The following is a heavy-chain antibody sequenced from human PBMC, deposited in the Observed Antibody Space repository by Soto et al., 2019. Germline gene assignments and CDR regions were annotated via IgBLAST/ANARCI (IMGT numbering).Heavy chain of an antibody. D-gene: IGHD2-15*01. CDR1: GFTFSSYA. V-gene: IGHV3-23*01. Sequence: GGSLRLSCAASGFTFSSYAMSWVRQAPGKGLEWVSAISGSGGSTYYADSVKGRFTISRDNSKNTLYLQMNSLRAEDTAVYYCAKQDQELGYCSGGSCYPTFYFIDYWGQGTLVTVSS. CDR3: AKQDQELGYCSGGSCYPTFYFIDY. J-gene: IGHJ4*02. CDR2: ISGSGGST.